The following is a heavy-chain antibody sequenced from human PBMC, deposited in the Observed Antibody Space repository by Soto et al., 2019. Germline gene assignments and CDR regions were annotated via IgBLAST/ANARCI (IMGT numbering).Heavy chain of an antibody. CDR1: GGSISSSNW. V-gene: IGHV4-4*02. D-gene: IGHD5-18*01. CDR2: IYHSGST. Sequence: PSETLSLTCAVSGGSISSSNWWSWVRQPPGKGLEWIGEIYHSGSTNYNPSLKSRVTISVDKSKNQFSLKLSSVTAADTAVYYCARDPGNPRSDTDMKYPGDYWGQGTLVTVSS. J-gene: IGHJ4*02. CDR3: ARDPGNPRSDTDMKYPGDY.